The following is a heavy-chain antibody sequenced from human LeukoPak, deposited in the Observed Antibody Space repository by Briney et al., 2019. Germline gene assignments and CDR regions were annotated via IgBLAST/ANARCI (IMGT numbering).Heavy chain of an antibody. CDR2: IYSSGST. CDR1: GGSTSNYF. D-gene: IGHD7-27*01. V-gene: IGHV4-59*08. J-gene: IGHJ4*02. Sequence: SETLSLTCSVSGGSTSNYFWTWIRQPPGKGLEWIGYIYSSGSTYYNPSLESRVTISVDTSKNRFSLKLSTVTAADTAVYYCARRPTGDPKFDYWGQGTLVTVSS. CDR3: ARRPTGDPKFDY.